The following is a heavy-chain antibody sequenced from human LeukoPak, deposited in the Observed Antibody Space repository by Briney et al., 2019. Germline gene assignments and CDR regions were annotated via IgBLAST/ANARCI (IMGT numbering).Heavy chain of an antibody. CDR3: ARLQSYYYDSSDPLDY. CDR1: GYTFTSYD. J-gene: IGHJ4*02. CDR2: MNPNSGNT. D-gene: IGHD3-22*01. V-gene: IGHV1-8*01. Sequence: ASVKVSCKASGYTFTSYDINWVRQATGQGLEWMGWMNPNSGNTGYAQKFQGRVTMTRNTSISTAYTELSSLRSEDTAMYYCARLQSYYYDSSDPLDYWGQGTLVTVSS.